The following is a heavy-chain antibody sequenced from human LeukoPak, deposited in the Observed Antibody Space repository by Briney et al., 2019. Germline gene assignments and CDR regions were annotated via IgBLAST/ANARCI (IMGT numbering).Heavy chain of an antibody. D-gene: IGHD4-17*01. J-gene: IGHJ5*02. V-gene: IGHV4-59*01. Sequence: SETLSLTCTVSGDPISSFYWSWIRQPPGKGLEWIGYISYSGSTNYNPSLKSRVTISVDTSKNQFSLKLRSVTAADTAVYYCARDKGDYGDYYWFDPWGQGTLVTVSS. CDR2: ISYSGST. CDR3: ARDKGDYGDYYWFDP. CDR1: GDPISSFY.